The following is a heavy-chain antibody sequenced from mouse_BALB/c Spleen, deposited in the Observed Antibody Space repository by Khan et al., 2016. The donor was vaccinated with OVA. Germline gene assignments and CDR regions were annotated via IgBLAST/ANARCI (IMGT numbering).Heavy chain of an antibody. CDR2: IWSDGST. J-gene: IGHJ4*01. V-gene: IGHV2-6-1*01. CDR1: GFSLTNYG. Sequence: VQLVESGPGLVAPSQSLSITCTISGFSLTNYGVHWVRLPPGKGLEWLVVIWSDGSTTYNSALNSRLSISKDNSKSQVFLKMNSLQTDDTAMYYCARQPYYHYYVMDYWGQGTSVTVSS. CDR3: ARQPYYHYYVMDY. D-gene: IGHD2-10*01.